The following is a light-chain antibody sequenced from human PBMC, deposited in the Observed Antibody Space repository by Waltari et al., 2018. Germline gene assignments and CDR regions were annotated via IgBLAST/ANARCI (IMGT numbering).Light chain of an antibody. CDR1: SSNIGAGYD. V-gene: IGLV1-40*01. J-gene: IGLJ2*01. Sequence: QSVLTQPPSVSGAPGQRATISCTGSSSNIGAGYDVHWYQQLPGTAPKLLIYGNSNRPSGVPDLFSGSKSGTSASLAITGLQAEDEADYYCQSYDSSLSGSVVFGGGTKLTVL. CDR2: GNS. CDR3: QSYDSSLSGSVV.